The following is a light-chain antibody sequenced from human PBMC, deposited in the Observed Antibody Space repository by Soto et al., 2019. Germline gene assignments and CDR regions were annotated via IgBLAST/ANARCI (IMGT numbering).Light chain of an antibody. CDR2: GAS. V-gene: IGKV3-15*01. J-gene: IGKJ1*01. CDR3: QQYNIWPPWT. Sequence: EIVMTQSPATLSVSPGEGATLSCRASQSLSTNLAWYQQKPGQAPRLLIYGASTRATGIPARFSGSGSGTEFTITISSLQSEDFAIYYCQQYNIWPPWTFGQGTKVEIK. CDR1: QSLSTN.